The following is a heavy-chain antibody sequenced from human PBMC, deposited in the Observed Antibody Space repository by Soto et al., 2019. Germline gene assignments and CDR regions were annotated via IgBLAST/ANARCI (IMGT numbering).Heavy chain of an antibody. V-gene: IGHV3-9*01. D-gene: IGHD3-9*01. CDR1: GFTFDDYA. J-gene: IGHJ4*02. Sequence: GGSLRLSCAASGFTFDDYAMHWVRQTPGKGLEWVSGISWSSVIIGYADSVKGRFTISRDNAKNSLYLQMNSLRAEDTALYYCAKDRSDILTGYDYWGQGTLVTVSS. CDR3: AKDRSDILTGYDY. CDR2: ISWSSVII.